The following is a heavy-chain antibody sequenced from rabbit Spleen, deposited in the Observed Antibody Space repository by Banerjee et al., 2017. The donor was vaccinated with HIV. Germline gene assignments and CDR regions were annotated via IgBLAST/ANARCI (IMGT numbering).Heavy chain of an antibody. CDR1: GFSFSSSYY. Sequence: QEQLVESGGDLVKPGTSLTLTCTASGFSFSSSYYMCWVRQAPGKGLECIACIYAGSSASTYYANWAKGRFTISRTSSTTVTLQMTRLTAADTATYFCARDTSTSFSSYGMDLWGQGTLVTVS. CDR2: IYAGSSAST. J-gene: IGHJ6*01. CDR3: ARDTSTSFSSYGMDL. V-gene: IGHV1S45*01. D-gene: IGHD1-1*01.